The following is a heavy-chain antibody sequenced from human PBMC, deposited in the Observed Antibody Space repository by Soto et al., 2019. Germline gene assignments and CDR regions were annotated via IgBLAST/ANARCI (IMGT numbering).Heavy chain of an antibody. J-gene: IGHJ5*02. D-gene: IGHD3-3*01. CDR2: ISGSGGST. CDR1: GFTFSSYA. CDR3: AKDPGRRRITIFGAAPFDR. V-gene: IGHV3-23*01. Sequence: GGSLRLSCAASGFTFSSYAMSCVRQAPGKGLEWVSAISGSGGSTYCEDSVKGRFTISRDNSKNTLYLQMNSLRAEYTAVYYCAKDPGRRRITIFGAAPFDRWRQGTLVTVSS.